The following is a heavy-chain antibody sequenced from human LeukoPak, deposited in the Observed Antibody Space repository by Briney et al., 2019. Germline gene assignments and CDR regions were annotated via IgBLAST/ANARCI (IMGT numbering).Heavy chain of an antibody. CDR3: AKGSYYGDYSGFDY. V-gene: IGHV3-23*01. CDR2: IASGGTT. CDR1: GFTFSGSA. Sequence: GTSLRLSCAASGFTFSGSAMTWVRQAPGKGLEWVSTIASGGTTFYADSVKGRFTISRDNSKNSLYLQMNSLRTEDTALYYCAKGSYYGDYSGFDYWGQGTLVTVSS. D-gene: IGHD4-17*01. J-gene: IGHJ4*02.